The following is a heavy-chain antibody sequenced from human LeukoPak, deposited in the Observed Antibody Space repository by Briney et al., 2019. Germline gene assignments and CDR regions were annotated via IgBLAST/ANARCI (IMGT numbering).Heavy chain of an antibody. CDR2: IYHSGST. J-gene: IGHJ3*02. CDR1: GYSISSGYD. Sequence: AETLSLTCAVSGYSISSGYDWGWIRQPPGNGLEWIGSIYHSGSTYYNPSLKSRVTISVDTSKNQFSLKLSSVTAADTAVYYCARQDYYDSSGYYYSHAFDIWRQGTMVTVYS. D-gene: IGHD3-22*01. V-gene: IGHV4-38-2*01. CDR3: ARQDYYDSSGYYYSHAFDI.